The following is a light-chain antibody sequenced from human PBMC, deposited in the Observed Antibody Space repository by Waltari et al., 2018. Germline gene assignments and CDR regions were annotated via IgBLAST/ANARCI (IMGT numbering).Light chain of an antibody. CDR1: QNIRSY. Sequence: DIQMTQSPSSLSASVGDRVTITCRADQNIRSYLTWYQKKSGKAPNVLIDAASSLQSGVPSRFRGSGSGTDFTLSISSLQPEDFATYYCQPSSSTLFTFGPGTKVDIK. V-gene: IGKV1-39*01. J-gene: IGKJ3*01. CDR3: QPSSSTLFT. CDR2: AAS.